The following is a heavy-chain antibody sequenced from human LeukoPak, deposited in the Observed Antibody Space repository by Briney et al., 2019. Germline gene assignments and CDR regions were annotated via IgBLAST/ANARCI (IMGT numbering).Heavy chain of an antibody. D-gene: IGHD3-16*02. V-gene: IGHV4-61*02. CDR1: GGSISSDSYY. CDR3: ATQYYDYVWGSYRHLDY. Sequence: SDTLSLTCTVSGGSISSDSYYWSWIRQPGGKGLEWFARIYNSGSTNYNPSLKSRVSISVDTSKNQFCLKLSSVPAADPAVYYCATQYYDYVWGSYRHLDYWGQGTLVTVSS. J-gene: IGHJ4*02. CDR2: IYNSGST.